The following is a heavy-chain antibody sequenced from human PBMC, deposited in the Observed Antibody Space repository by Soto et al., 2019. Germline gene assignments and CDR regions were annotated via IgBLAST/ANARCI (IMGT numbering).Heavy chain of an antibody. Sequence: ASVKVSCKVSGYTLTELSMHWVRQAPGKGLEWMGGFDPEDGGTIYAQKFQGRVTMTADTSTSTAYMELSSLRSEDTAVYYCARDQEGYSGYDRLSYYYYYMDVWGKGTTVTGLL. V-gene: IGHV1-24*01. J-gene: IGHJ6*03. D-gene: IGHD5-12*01. CDR3: ARDQEGYSGYDRLSYYYYYMDV. CDR1: GYTLTELS. CDR2: FDPEDGGT.